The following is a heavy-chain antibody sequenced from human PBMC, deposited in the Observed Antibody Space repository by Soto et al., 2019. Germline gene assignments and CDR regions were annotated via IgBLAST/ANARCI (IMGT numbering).Heavy chain of an antibody. CDR2: IIPILGIA. CDR1: GGTFSSYT. V-gene: IGHV1-69*02. D-gene: IGHD3-22*01. CDR3: ARGGYYDSSGSRNYHYYGLNV. Sequence: VKVSCKASGGTFSSYTISWVRQAPGQGLEWMGRIIPILGIANYAQKFQGRVTITADKSTSTAYMELSSLRSEDTAVYYCARGGYYDSSGSRNYHYYGLNVWGQGTTVTVSS. J-gene: IGHJ6*02.